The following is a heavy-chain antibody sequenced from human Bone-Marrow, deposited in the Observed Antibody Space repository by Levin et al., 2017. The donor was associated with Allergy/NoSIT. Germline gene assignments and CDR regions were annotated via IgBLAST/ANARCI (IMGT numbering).Heavy chain of an antibody. CDR3: ARGIASRGKTYYYYYMDV. CDR2: INPNTGGT. V-gene: IGHV1-2*02. CDR1: GYIFTDYY. D-gene: IGHD6-13*01. Sequence: ASVKVSCKASGYIFTDYYMHWVRQAPGQGLEWMGWINPNTGGTSYSQNFQGRVTMTRDTSISTAYMDLSRLRSDDTAVYYCARGIASRGKTYYYYYMDVWGRGTTVAVSS. J-gene: IGHJ6*03.